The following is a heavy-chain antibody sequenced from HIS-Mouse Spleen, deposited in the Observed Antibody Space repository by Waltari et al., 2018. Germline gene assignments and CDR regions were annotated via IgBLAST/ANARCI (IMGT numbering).Heavy chain of an antibody. V-gene: IGHV4-39*07. Sequence: QLQLQESGPGLEKPSETLSLTCTVSGGSISSSSYYWGWIRQPPGKGLEWIGCIYYSGGTYYNPSRKSRVTISVDTSKNQFSLKRSSVTAADTAVYYCAREIPYSSSWYDWYFDLWGRGTLVTVSS. CDR2: IYYSGGT. CDR1: GGSISSSSYY. J-gene: IGHJ2*01. CDR3: AREIPYSSSWYDWYFDL. D-gene: IGHD6-13*01.